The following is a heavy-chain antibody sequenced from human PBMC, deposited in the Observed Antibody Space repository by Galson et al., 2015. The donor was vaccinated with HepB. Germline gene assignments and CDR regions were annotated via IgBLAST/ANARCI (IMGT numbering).Heavy chain of an antibody. D-gene: IGHD6-19*01. J-gene: IGHJ4*02. CDR3: AKDCCVYTNGSSLFCDY. Sequence: SLRLSCAASGFTFSSYAMHWVRQAPGKGLEWVAVMSYDGSNKNYADSLKGRFTISRDKSNNTLYLHMNSLRVEDTAVYYCAKDCCVYTNGSSLFCDYWGPGTLVTGSS. V-gene: IGHV3-30*18. CDR1: GFTFSSYA. CDR2: MSYDGSNK.